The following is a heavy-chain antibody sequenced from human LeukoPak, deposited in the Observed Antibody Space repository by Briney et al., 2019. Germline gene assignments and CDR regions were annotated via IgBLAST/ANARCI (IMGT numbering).Heavy chain of an antibody. CDR2: INPNSGGT. J-gene: IGHJ3*02. D-gene: IGHD3-22*01. V-gene: IGHV1-2*02. CDR3: ARHYYDSSGYYYTDAFDI. CDR1: GYTFTDSY. Sequence: ASVKVSCKPSGYTFTDSYIHWARQAPGQGLEWMGWINPNSGGTNYAQKFQGRVTMTRDTSISTAYMELSRLRSDDTAVYYCARHYYDSSGYYYTDAFDIWGQGTMVTVSS.